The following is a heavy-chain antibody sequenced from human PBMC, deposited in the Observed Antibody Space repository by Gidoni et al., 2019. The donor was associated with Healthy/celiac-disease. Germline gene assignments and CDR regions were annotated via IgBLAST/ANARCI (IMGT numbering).Heavy chain of an antibody. CDR3: ASSDPDYMDV. Sequence: QLQMQESGPGLVQPSETLSLTCTVSGGSISSSSYYWGWIRQPPGKGLEWIGSIYYSGSTYYNPSLKSRVTISVDTSKNQFSLKLSSVTAADTAVYYCASSDPDYMDVWGKGTTVTVSS. CDR2: IYYSGST. V-gene: IGHV4-39*01. CDR1: GGSISSSSYY. D-gene: IGHD3-10*01. J-gene: IGHJ6*03.